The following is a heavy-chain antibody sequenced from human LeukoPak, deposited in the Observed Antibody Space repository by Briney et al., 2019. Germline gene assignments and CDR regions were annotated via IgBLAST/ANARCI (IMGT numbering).Heavy chain of an antibody. CDR3: ARRDYYDSSAYYYAY. J-gene: IGHJ4*02. V-gene: IGHV4-39*01. CDR2: IYYSENT. Sequence: NSSETLSLTCTVSGDSISSTSYYWGWIRQAPGKGLEWIGSIYYSENTYYNPSLKSRVTISVDTSKKQMSLKLSSVTAADTAVYYCARRDYYDSSAYYYAYWGQGTLVTVSS. D-gene: IGHD3-22*01. CDR1: GDSISSTSYY.